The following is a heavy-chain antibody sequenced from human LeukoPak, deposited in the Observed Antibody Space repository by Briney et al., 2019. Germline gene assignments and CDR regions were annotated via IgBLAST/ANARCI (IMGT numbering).Heavy chain of an antibody. CDR1: GFTFGDYA. J-gene: IGHJ4*02. V-gene: IGHV3-49*04. CDR3: TRDRDSGSYRYRLS. CDR2: IRSKAYGGTT. D-gene: IGHD1-26*01. Sequence: PGGSLRLSCTASGFTFGDYAVSWVRQAPGKGLEWVGFIRSKAYGGTTEYAASVKGRFTISRDDSKSIAYLQMNSLKTEDTAVYYCTRDRDSGSYRYRLSWGQGTLVTVSS.